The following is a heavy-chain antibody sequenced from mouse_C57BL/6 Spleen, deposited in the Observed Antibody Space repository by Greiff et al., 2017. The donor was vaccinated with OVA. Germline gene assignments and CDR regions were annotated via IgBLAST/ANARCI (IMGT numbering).Heavy chain of an antibody. CDR1: GFTFSDYY. D-gene: IGHD2-4*01. V-gene: IGHV5-16*01. CDR3: ARVDDYDVGGYAMDY. CDR2: INYDGSST. J-gene: IGHJ4*01. Sequence: EVQRVESEGGLVQPGSSMKLSCTASGFTFSDYYMAWVRQVPEKGLEWVANINYDGSSTYYLDSLKSRFIISRDNAKNILYLQMSSLKSEDTATYYCARVDDYDVGGYAMDYWGQGTSVTVSS.